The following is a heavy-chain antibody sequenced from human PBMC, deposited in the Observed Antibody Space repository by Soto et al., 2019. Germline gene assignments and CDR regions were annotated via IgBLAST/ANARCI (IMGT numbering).Heavy chain of an antibody. CDR3: ARHRGIATSSARPSYYYYGMDV. J-gene: IGHJ6*02. CDR1: GYSFTSYW. CDR2: IYPGDSDT. D-gene: IGHD6-13*01. V-gene: IGHV5-51*01. Sequence: GESLKISCKGSGYSFTSYWIGWVRQMPGKGLEWMGIIYPGDSDTRYSPSFQGQVTISADKSISTAYLQWSSLKASDTAMYYCARHRGIATSSARPSYYYYGMDVWGQGTTVTSP.